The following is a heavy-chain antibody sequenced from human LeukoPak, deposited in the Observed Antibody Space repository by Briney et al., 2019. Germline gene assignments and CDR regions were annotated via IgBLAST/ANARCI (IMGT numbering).Heavy chain of an antibody. CDR2: ISSSSSYI. CDR3: ARVGSSSLSYYFDY. CDR1: GFTFSSYS. J-gene: IGHJ4*02. Sequence: GGSLRLSCAVSGFTFSSYSMNWVRQAPGKGLEWVSSISSSSSYIYYADSVKGRFTISRDNAKNSLYLQMNSLRAEDTAVYYCARVGSSSLSYYFDYWGQGTLVTVSS. V-gene: IGHV3-21*01. D-gene: IGHD6-13*01.